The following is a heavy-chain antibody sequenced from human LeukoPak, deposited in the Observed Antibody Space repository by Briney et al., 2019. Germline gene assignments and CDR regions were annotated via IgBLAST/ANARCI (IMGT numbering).Heavy chain of an antibody. CDR1: GGSFSVYY. V-gene: IGHV4-34*01. J-gene: IGHJ6*03. D-gene: IGHD3-10*01. CDR2: NNHSGST. Sequence: SETLSLTCAVYGGSFSVYYWSWIRQPPAKGLECIGENNHSGSTNYNPSLKSRVTISVDTSKDQFSLKLSSVTAADTAVYYCARGAISGSGSFFLSNRQFNHMDVWGKGTTVTVSS. CDR3: ARGAISGSGSFFLSNRQFNHMDV.